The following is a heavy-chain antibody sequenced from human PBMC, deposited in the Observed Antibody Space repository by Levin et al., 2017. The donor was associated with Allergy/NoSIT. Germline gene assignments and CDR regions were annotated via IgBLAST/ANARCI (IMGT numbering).Heavy chain of an antibody. J-gene: IGHJ4*02. CDR3: AKDAIRGSDQPYYFDY. V-gene: IGHV3-23*01. CDR2: IINSGVGT. CDR1: GFTFNSYA. Sequence: PGESLKISCAASGFTFNSYAMSWVRQAPGKGLEWVSAIINSGVGTYYADSVKGRFTISRDNSKNTMYLQMNSLRAEDTAVYFCAKDAIRGSDQPYYFDYWGQGTLVTASS. D-gene: IGHD6-19*01.